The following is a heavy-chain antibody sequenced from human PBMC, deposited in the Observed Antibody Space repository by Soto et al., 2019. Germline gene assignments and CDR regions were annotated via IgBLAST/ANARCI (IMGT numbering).Heavy chain of an antibody. J-gene: IGHJ6*02. CDR1: GCTFSSYA. CDR3: ARHLRRYWIRASCLRSPQNYYCVMDV. V-gene: IGHV1-69*13. Sequence: SVKFSCKASGCTFSSYAISWVRQAPGQVLDCMGGIIPIFGTANYAQKFQGRVTITADESTSTAYMELSSLRSEDTAVYYCARHLRRYWIRASCLRSPQNYYCVMDVWGQRSTVTV. CDR2: IIPIFGTA. D-gene: IGHD2-2*01.